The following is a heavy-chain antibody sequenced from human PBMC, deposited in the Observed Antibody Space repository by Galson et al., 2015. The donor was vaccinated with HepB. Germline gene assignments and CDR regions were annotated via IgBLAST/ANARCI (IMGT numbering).Heavy chain of an antibody. CDR1: GGSISSYY. CDR2: IYTSGST. J-gene: IGHJ3*02. CDR3: ARRLWEGFGESHHDAFDI. D-gene: IGHD3-10*01. V-gene: IGHV4-4*07. Sequence: SETLSLTCTVSGGSISSYYWSWIRQPAGKGLEWIGRIYTSGSTNYNPSLKSRVTMSVDTSKNQFSLKLSSVTAADTAVYYCARRLWEGFGESHHDAFDIWGQGTMVTVSS.